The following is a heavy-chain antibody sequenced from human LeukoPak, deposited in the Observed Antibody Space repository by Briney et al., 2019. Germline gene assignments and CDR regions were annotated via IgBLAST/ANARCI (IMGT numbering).Heavy chain of an antibody. V-gene: IGHV4-4*07. D-gene: IGHD1-1*01. J-gene: IGHJ4*02. CDR3: ARDRGTWNDDGFDY. Sequence: PSETLSLTCTVSGGSISSYCWSWIRQPAGKGLEWIGRIYISGSTNYNPSLKSRVTMSVDTSKNQFSLKLSSVTAADTAVYYCARDRGTWNDDGFDYWGQGTLVTVSS. CDR2: IYISGST. CDR1: GGSISSYC.